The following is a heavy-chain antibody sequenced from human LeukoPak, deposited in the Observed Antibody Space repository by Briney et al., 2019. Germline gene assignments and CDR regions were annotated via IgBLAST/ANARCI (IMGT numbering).Heavy chain of an antibody. V-gene: IGHV1-2*02. Sequence: GASVKVSYKASGYTFTGYFMHWVRQAPGQGLEWMGWINPNSGGTNYAQKFQGRVTMTRDTSISTAYMELSRLRSDDTAVYYCASDLMSIAAPPRYWGQGTLVTVSS. CDR3: ASDLMSIAAPPRY. CDR2: INPNSGGT. J-gene: IGHJ4*02. CDR1: GYTFTGYF. D-gene: IGHD6-6*01.